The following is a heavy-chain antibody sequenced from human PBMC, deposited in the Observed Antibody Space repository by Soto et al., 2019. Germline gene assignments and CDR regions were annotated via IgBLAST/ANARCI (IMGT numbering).Heavy chain of an antibody. CDR1: GGTFSSYA. CDR3: VRVVAIPGYPDN. D-gene: IGHD5-12*01. CDR2: IVPIVDTS. V-gene: IGHV1-69*12. Sequence: QVQLVQSGAEVRQPASSVKVSCKTSGGTFSSYAISWVRPAPGQGLEWMGGIVPIVDTSTYAQKFQGRVTITADESTSTADMELSSLRSDDTAIYYCVRVVAIPGYPDNWGQGTLVTVSS. J-gene: IGHJ4*02.